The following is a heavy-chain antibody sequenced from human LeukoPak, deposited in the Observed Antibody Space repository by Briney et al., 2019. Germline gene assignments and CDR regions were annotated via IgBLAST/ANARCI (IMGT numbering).Heavy chain of an antibody. Sequence: SVKVSCKASGGTFSSYAISWVRQAPGQGLEWMGGIIPIFGTANYAQKFQGRVTITTDESTSTAYMELSSLRSEDTAVYYCARLHCSSTSCYRGHGWFDPWGQGTLVTVSS. D-gene: IGHD2-2*01. V-gene: IGHV1-69*05. CDR1: GGTFSSYA. CDR3: ARLHCSSTSCYRGHGWFDP. J-gene: IGHJ5*02. CDR2: IIPIFGTA.